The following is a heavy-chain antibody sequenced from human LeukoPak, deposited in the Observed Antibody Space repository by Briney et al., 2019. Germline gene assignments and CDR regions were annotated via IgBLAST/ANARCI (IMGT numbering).Heavy chain of an antibody. D-gene: IGHD2-21*01. CDR1: GFTFSSYW. V-gene: IGHV3-7*01. CDR3: ASRSVWPLWFHLRTDAFDI. CDR2: IKQDGSEK. J-gene: IGHJ3*02. Sequence: GGSLRLSCAASGFTFSSYWMSWVRQAPGKGLEWVGNIKQDGSEKYYVDSVKGRFTISRDNAKNSLYLQMNSLRAEDTAVYYCASRSVWPLWFHLRTDAFDIWGQGTMVTVSS.